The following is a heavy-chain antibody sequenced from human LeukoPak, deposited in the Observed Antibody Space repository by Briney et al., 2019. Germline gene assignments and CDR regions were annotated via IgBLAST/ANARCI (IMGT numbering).Heavy chain of an antibody. CDR2: INSDGSST. CDR1: GFTFSSYW. D-gene: IGHD7-27*01. CDR3: ATGPGYYYDY. J-gene: IGHJ4*02. V-gene: IGHV3-74*01. Sequence: GGSLRLSCATSGFTFSSYWMHWVRQAPGKGLVWFSRINSDGSSTTYADSVKGRFTISRDNAKNTVYLQMNSLRAEDTAVYYCATGPGYYYDYWGQGTLVTVSS.